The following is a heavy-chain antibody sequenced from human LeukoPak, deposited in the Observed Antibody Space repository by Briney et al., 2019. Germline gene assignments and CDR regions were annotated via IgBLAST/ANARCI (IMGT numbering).Heavy chain of an antibody. Sequence: GGSLRLSCAASGFTFTNYWMHWVRQAPGKGLEWVSSISGSSDYIYYADSVKGRFTISRDNAKNSLYLQMNSLRAEDTAVYYCARAPYGDYEGNWGQGTLVTVSS. CDR3: ARAPYGDYEGN. CDR2: ISGSSDYI. J-gene: IGHJ4*02. D-gene: IGHD4-17*01. CDR1: GFTFTNYW. V-gene: IGHV3-21*01.